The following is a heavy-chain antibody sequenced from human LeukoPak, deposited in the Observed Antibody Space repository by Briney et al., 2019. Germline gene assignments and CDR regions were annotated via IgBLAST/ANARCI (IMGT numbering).Heavy chain of an antibody. V-gene: IGHV1-2*02. CDR2: INPNTGST. J-gene: IGHJ4*02. CDR3: ARSVSISPMFDY. CDR1: GYIFTSYY. D-gene: IGHD2-21*01. Sequence: GASVKVSCKASGYIFTSYYMHWVRQAPGRGLEWMGWINPNTGSTNFAQKFQGRVAMMRATSITTFYMELNSLRSDDTAVYYRARSVSISPMFDYWGQGTLIPVSS.